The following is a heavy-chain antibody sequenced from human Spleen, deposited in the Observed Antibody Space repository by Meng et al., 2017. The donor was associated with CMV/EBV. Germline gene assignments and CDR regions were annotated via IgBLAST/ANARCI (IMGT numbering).Heavy chain of an antibody. Sequence: SETLSLTCTVSGGSISSYYWSWIRQPPGKGLEWIGYIYYSGSTNYNPSLKSRVTISVDTSKNQFSLKLSSVTAADTAVYYCARGLGYYDSSGYSQGWVYWGQGTLVTVSS. CDR3: ARGLGYYDSSGYSQGWVY. J-gene: IGHJ4*02. V-gene: IGHV4-59*12. CDR2: IYYSGST. CDR1: GGSISSYY. D-gene: IGHD3-22*01.